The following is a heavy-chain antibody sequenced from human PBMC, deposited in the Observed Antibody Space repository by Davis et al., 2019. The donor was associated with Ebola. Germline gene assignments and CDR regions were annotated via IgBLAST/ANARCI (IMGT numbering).Heavy chain of an antibody. CDR3: AHLGPQRYCSGGGCHGYLDY. Sequence: SVKVSCKASGGTFSSYTISWVRQAPGQGLEWMGGIIPVFRTANYAQKFQGRVTITADESTRTAYMELNGLRSEDTAVYYCAHLGPQRYCSGGGCHGYLDYWGQGTLVTVSS. CDR2: IIPVFRTA. CDR1: GGTFSSYT. D-gene: IGHD2-15*01. V-gene: IGHV1-69*13. J-gene: IGHJ4*02.